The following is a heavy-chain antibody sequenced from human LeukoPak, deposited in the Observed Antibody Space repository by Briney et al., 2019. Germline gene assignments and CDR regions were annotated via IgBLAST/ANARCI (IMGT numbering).Heavy chain of an antibody. D-gene: IGHD4-17*01. Sequence: GGSLRLSCAASGFTFAGYAMTWVRQAPGKGLEWVSYISSSGSTIYYADSVKGRFTISRDNAKNSLYLQMNSLRSADTAVYYCARHETTVTTGYDYWGQGTLVTVSS. V-gene: IGHV3-48*04. J-gene: IGHJ4*02. CDR1: GFTFAGYA. CDR3: ARHETTVTTGYDY. CDR2: ISSSGSTI.